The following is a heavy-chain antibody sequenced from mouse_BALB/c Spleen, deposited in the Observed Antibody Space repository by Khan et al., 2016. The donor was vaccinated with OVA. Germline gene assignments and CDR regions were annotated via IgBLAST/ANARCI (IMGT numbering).Heavy chain of an antibody. Sequence: EVELVESGGDLVKPGGSLKLSCAASGFTFSSYSMSWVRQTPDKRLEWVTTISSVGDYTYYPDSVKGRFTISRDNAKNTLYLQMSSLKSEDTAMYYCASQLTGSFVYWGQGNLV. J-gene: IGHJ3*01. V-gene: IGHV5-6*01. CDR1: GFTFSSYS. CDR3: ASQLTGSFVY. CDR2: ISSVGDYT.